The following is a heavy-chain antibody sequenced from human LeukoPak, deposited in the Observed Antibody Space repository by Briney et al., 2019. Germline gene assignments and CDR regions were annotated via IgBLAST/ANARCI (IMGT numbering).Heavy chain of an antibody. CDR3: ASRGYSSSWYPY. J-gene: IGHJ4*02. D-gene: IGHD6-13*01. Sequence: SETLSLTCTVSGGSISSYYWSWIRQPPGKGLEWIGYIYYSGSTNYNPSLKSRVTISVDTSKNQFSLKLSSVTAADTAVYYCASRGYSSSWYPYWGQGTLVTVSS. V-gene: IGHV4-59*01. CDR1: GGSISSYY. CDR2: IYYSGST.